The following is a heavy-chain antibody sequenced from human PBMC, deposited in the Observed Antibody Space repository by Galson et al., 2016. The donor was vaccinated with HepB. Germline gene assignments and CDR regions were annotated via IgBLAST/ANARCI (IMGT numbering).Heavy chain of an antibody. J-gene: IGHJ3*01. CDR2: IKEDGSYI. D-gene: IGHD3-10*01. V-gene: IGHV3-7*01. CDR1: GFTFSDYW. CDR3: AREVPGAQFALGG. Sequence: SLRLSCAASGFTFSDYWMSWVRQAPGKGLEWLANIKEDGSYIHLVDSVKGRFTISRDNGKKSLYLQMSCLRADDTAVYYCAREVPGAQFALGGWGQGTMVTVAS.